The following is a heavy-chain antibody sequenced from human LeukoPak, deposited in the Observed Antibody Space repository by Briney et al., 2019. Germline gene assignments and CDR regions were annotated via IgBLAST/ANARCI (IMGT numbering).Heavy chain of an antibody. D-gene: IGHD6-13*01. CDR2: IRYDGSNK. J-gene: IGHJ4*02. CDR1: GFTFSSYG. Sequence: GGSLRLSCAASGFTFSSYGMHWVRQAPGKGLEWVAFIRYDGSNKYYADSVKGRFTISRDNSKNTLYLQMNSLRAEDTAVYYCARDRAAAGVDYWGQGTLVTVSS. V-gene: IGHV3-30*02. CDR3: ARDRAAAGVDY.